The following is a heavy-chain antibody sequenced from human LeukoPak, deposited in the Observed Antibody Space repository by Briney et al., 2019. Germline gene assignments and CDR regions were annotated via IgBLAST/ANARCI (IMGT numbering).Heavy chain of an antibody. J-gene: IGHJ6*03. CDR2: ISGSGGST. D-gene: IGHD3-22*01. Sequence: GGSLRLSCAASGFTFSSYGMSWVRQAPGKGLEWVSAISGSGGSTYYADSVKGRFTISRDNSKNTLYLQMNSLRAEDTAVYYCARDSTRSRGNYYMDVWGKGTTVTVSS. CDR3: ARDSTRSRGNYYMDV. V-gene: IGHV3-23*01. CDR1: GFTFSSYG.